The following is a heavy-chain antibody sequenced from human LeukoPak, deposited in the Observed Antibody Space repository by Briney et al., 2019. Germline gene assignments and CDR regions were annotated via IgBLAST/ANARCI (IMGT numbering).Heavy chain of an antibody. D-gene: IGHD3-10*01. CDR2: ISGSGGST. CDR3: AKDELWFGELLFDP. V-gene: IGHV3-23*01. CDR1: GFTFSDAW. Sequence: GGSLRLSCAASGFTFSDAWMSWVRQAPGKGLDWVSAISGSGGSTYYADSVKGRFTISRDNSKNTLYLQMNSLRAEDTAVYYCAKDELWFGELLFDPWGQGTLVTVSS. J-gene: IGHJ5*02.